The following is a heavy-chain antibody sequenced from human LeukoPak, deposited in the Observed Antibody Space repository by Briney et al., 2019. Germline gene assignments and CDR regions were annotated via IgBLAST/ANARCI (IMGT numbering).Heavy chain of an antibody. V-gene: IGHV4-31*03. CDR2: IYYSGST. CDR3: AGGARGENAFDI. J-gene: IGHJ3*02. D-gene: IGHD3-16*01. CDR1: GGSISRGGYY. Sequence: TSETLSLTCTVSGGSISRGGYYWSWIRQRPGKGLEWIGYIYYSGSTYYNPSLKSRVTISVDTSKNQFSVKLSSVTAADTAVYYCAGGARGENAFDIWGQGTMVTVSS.